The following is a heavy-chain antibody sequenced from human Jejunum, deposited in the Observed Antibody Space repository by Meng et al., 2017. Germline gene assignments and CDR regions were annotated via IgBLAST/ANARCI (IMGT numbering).Heavy chain of an antibody. Sequence: QVQLQESGPGLVKPSQTLSLTCTVSGASISGADYYWSWIRQPPGKGLEWIGYIYYSGATYSNPSLKSRATISIDTSKNQFSLRLTSVTAADTAVYYCVREKRRTYYFDYWGQGTLVTVS. J-gene: IGHJ4*02. CDR2: IYYSGAT. CDR3: VREKRRTYYFDY. D-gene: IGHD3-16*01. V-gene: IGHV4-30-4*01. CDR1: GASISGADYY.